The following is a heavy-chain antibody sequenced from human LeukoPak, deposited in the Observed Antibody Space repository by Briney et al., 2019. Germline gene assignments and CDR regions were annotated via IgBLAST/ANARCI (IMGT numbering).Heavy chain of an antibody. CDR3: ARGSLAVAGIMWGEYFQH. J-gene: IGHJ1*01. D-gene: IGHD6-19*01. V-gene: IGHV3-33*01. CDR2: IDYDGRNK. CDR1: GFTFSSHG. Sequence: PGGSLRLSCTVFGFTFSSHGMHWVRQAPGKGLEWVAGIDYDGRNKYSAESVKGRFTISRDDSKNTLYLQMNSLRAEDTAVYYCARGSLAVAGIMWGEYFQHWGQGTLVTVSS.